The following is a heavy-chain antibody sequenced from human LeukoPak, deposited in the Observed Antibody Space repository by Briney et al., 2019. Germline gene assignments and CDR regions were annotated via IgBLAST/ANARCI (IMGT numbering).Heavy chain of an antibody. CDR3: ARPPREGYLYYFDY. Sequence: PSETLSLTCTVSGGSISSGGYYWSWIRQHPGKGLEWIGYIYYSGSTYYNPSLKSRVTISVDTSKNQFSLKLSSVTAADTAVYYCARPPREGYLYYFDYWGQGTLVTVSS. V-gene: IGHV4-31*03. CDR1: GGSISSGGYY. D-gene: IGHD5-18*01. CDR2: IYYSGST. J-gene: IGHJ4*02.